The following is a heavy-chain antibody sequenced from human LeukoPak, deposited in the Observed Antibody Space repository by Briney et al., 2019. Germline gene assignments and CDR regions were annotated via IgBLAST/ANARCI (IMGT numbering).Heavy chain of an antibody. Sequence: ASVKVSCKASGYTFTSYGISWVRQAPGQGLEWMGWISAYNGNTNYAQKLQGRVTMTTDTSTSTAYMELRSLRSDDTAVYYCARDYRGFPYSSGWHLGFDPWGQRTLVTVSS. CDR1: GYTFTSYG. J-gene: IGHJ5*02. CDR2: ISAYNGNT. CDR3: ARDYRGFPYSSGWHLGFDP. V-gene: IGHV1-18*01. D-gene: IGHD6-19*01.